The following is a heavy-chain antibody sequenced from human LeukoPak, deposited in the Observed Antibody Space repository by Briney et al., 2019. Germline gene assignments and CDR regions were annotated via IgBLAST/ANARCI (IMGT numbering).Heavy chain of an antibody. CDR2: IFYSGTT. CDR1: GGSISSSSYY. J-gene: IGHJ4*02. V-gene: IGHV4-39*07. Sequence: PSETLSLTCTVSGGSISSSSYYWGWIRQPPGKGLEWIGSIFYSGTTFYNPSLRSRVSISVDTSRNHFSLKLSSVTAADTAVYYCARGGSSSPRYYFDYWGQGTLVTVSS. CDR3: ARGGSSSPRYYFDY. D-gene: IGHD6-13*01.